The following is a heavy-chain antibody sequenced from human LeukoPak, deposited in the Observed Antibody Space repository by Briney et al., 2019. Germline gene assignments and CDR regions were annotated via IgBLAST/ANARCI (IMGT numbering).Heavy chain of an antibody. D-gene: IGHD4-17*01. J-gene: IGHJ6*02. Sequence: SETLSLTCTISGGSISSSSYYWGWIRQPPGKGPEWIGSIYYSGSTYYNPSLKSRVTISVDTSKNQFSLKLSSVTAADTAVYYCARLSDYGEYYYYYYGMDVWGQGTTVTVSS. CDR3: ARLSDYGEYYYYYYGMDV. V-gene: IGHV4-39*01. CDR2: IYYSGST. CDR1: GGSISSSSYY.